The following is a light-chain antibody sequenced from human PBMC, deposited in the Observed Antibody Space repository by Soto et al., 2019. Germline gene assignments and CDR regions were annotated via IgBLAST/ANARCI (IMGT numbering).Light chain of an antibody. CDR2: DNS. CDR3: QSYDSSLTWV. Sequence: QSVLTQPPSVSGAPGQRITISCTGSSSNIGAGYDVHWYQQLPGTAPKLLIYDNSNRPSGVPDRFSGSKSGTSASLAITGLQAEDEAGYYCQSYDSSLTWVFGGGTKVTVL. V-gene: IGLV1-40*01. CDR1: SSNIGAGYD. J-gene: IGLJ3*02.